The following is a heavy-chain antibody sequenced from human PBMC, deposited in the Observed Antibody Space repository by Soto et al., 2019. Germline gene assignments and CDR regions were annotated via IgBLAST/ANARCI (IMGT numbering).Heavy chain of an antibody. Sequence: GGSLRLSCAASGFTFSNYATSWVRQAPGKELEWVSSISSSGGSTDYADSVKGRFTISRDNSQNTLNLQMNSLRAEDTAIYFCAKNQHAMAHDYWGPGTLVTVSS. CDR1: GFTFSNYA. J-gene: IGHJ4*02. D-gene: IGHD2-8*01. CDR3: AKNQHAMAHDY. CDR2: ISSSGGST. V-gene: IGHV3-23*01.